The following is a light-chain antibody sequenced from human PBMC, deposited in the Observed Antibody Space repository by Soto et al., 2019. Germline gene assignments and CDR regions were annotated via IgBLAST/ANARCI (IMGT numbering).Light chain of an antibody. CDR2: GAS. J-gene: IGKJ5*01. CDR1: QSVSSY. V-gene: IGKV3-15*01. CDR3: QQYNSWPMT. Sequence: EIVMTQSPATLSVSPGERVTLSCRASQSVSSYLAWYQQKPGQAPRLLIYGASTRATGIPARFSGSGSGTEFTLTISSLQSEDFAVYYCQQYNSWPMTFGQGTQLDIK.